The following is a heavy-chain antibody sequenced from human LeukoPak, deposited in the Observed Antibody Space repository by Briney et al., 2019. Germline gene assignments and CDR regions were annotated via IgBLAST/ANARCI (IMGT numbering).Heavy chain of an antibody. V-gene: IGHV4-59*08. CDR2: IYYSGST. D-gene: IGHD5-12*01. Sequence: SSETLSLTCTVSGGSISSYYWSWIRQPPGKGLEWIGYIYYSGSTNYNPSLKSRVTISVDTSKNQFSLKLSSVTAADTAVYYCARIPLGYSGAYYFDYWGQGTLVTVSP. J-gene: IGHJ4*02. CDR1: GGSISSYY. CDR3: ARIPLGYSGAYYFDY.